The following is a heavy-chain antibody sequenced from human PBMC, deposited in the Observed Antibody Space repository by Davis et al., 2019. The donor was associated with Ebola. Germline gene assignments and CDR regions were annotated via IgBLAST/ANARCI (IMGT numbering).Heavy chain of an antibody. J-gene: IGHJ4*02. D-gene: IGHD2-15*01. V-gene: IGHV4-4*02. Sequence: MPSETLSLTCAVSGGSISSSNWWSWVRQPPGKGLEWIGEIYHSGSTNYNPSLKSRVTISVDTSKNQFSLKLSSVTAADTAVYYCARVSGNRVLVNWGQGTLVTVSS. CDR3: ARVSGNRVLVN. CDR1: GGSISSSNW. CDR2: IYHSGST.